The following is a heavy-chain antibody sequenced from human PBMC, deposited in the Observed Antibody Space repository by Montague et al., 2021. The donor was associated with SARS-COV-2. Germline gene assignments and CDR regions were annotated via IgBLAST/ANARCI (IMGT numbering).Heavy chain of an antibody. V-gene: IGHV4-39*01. J-gene: IGHJ3*01. CDR1: GGSINYSGYY. CDR3: ARWTLEVVVKAFDL. CDR2: ISYSGST. Sequence: SETLSLTCTVSGGSINYSGYYWGWIRQPPGKGLEWIGCISYSGSTYYTLSLKSRVTTSVDTSKNPFSLKLSSVTAADTAIFYCARWTLEVVVKAFDLWGQGTMGTVS. D-gene: IGHD3-22*01.